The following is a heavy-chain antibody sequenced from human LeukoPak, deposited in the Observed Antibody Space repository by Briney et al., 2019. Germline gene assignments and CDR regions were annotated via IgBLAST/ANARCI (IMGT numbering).Heavy chain of an antibody. Sequence: GGSLRLSCAASGFIFSSYGMHWVRQAPGKGLQWVAVIWFDGSIKYYADSLKGRFTISGDNSKNTLYLQMNSLRAEDTAVYYRARDGCSGGSCYYFDYWGQGTLVTVSS. CDR3: ARDGCSGGSCYYFDY. CDR1: GFIFSSYG. V-gene: IGHV3-33*01. CDR2: IWFDGSIK. D-gene: IGHD2-15*01. J-gene: IGHJ4*02.